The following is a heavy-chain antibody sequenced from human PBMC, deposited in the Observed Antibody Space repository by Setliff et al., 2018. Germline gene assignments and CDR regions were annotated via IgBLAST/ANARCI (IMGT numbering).Heavy chain of an antibody. CDR3: ATGRLLWFGELIKDAFDI. Sequence: VASVKVSCKVSGYTLTELSMHWVRQAPGKGLEWMGGFDPEDGETIYAQKFQGRVTMTEDTSTDTAYMELSSLRSEDTAVYYCATGRLLWFGELIKDAFDIWGQGTMVTVSS. CDR2: FDPEDGET. CDR1: GYTLTELS. D-gene: IGHD3-10*01. V-gene: IGHV1-24*01. J-gene: IGHJ3*02.